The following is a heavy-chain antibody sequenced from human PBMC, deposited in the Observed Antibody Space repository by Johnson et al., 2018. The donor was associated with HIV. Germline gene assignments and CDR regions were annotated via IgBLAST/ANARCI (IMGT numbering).Heavy chain of an antibody. CDR3: AREYSSCWHEVFAFDI. CDR1: GFTFSDYY. CDR2: IKQDGSDK. Sequence: VQLVESGGGLVKPGGSLRLSCAASGFTFSDYYMSWIRQAPGKGLEWVANIKQDGSDKHYVDSVKGRFTISRDNAKNSLYLQMSSLRGEDMAVYYCAREYSSCWHEVFAFDIWGQGTMVTVSS. D-gene: IGHD6-19*01. J-gene: IGHJ3*02. V-gene: IGHV3-7*01.